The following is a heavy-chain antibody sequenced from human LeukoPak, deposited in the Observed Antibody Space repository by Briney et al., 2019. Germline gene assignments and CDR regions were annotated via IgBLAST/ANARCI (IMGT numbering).Heavy chain of an antibody. CDR2: IYCSGST. CDR1: GGSISSSSYY. CDR3: ARRGQKGCSSTSCYATYYFDY. J-gene: IGHJ4*02. Sequence: SETLSLTCTVSGGSISSSSYYWGWIRQPPGKGLEWIGSIYCSGSTNYNPSLKSRVTVSVDTSKNQFSLKLSSVTAADTAVYYCARRGQKGCSSTSCYATYYFDYWGQGTLVTVSS. D-gene: IGHD2-2*01. V-gene: IGHV4-39*07.